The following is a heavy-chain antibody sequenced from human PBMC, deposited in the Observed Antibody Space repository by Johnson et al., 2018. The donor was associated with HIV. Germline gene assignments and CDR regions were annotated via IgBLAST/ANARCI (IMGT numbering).Heavy chain of an antibody. CDR1: GFTFSSYA. CDR2: ISGSGGST. Sequence: VQLVESGGGVVQPGRSLRLSCAASGFTFSSYAMSWVHQAPGKGLEWVSAISGSGGSTYYADSEKGRFNISRDNSKKTAYLQMNSLRAEDTAVYYCARERPAYSSSSSHAFDIWGQGTMVTVSS. V-gene: IGHV3-23*04. CDR3: ARERPAYSSSSSHAFDI. J-gene: IGHJ3*02. D-gene: IGHD6-6*01.